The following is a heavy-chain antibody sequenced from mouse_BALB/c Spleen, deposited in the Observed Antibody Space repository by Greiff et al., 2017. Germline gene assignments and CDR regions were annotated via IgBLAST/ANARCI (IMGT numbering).Heavy chain of an antibody. CDR1: GFSLTSYG. V-gene: IGHV2-9*02. CDR3: ARLDY. J-gene: IGHJ4*01. CDR2: IWAGGST. Sequence: QVQLKQSGPGLVAPSQSLSITCTVSGFSLTSYGVHWVRQPPGKGLEWLGVIWAGGSTNYNSALMSRLSISKDNSKSQVFLKMNRLQTDDTAMYYCARLDYWGQGTSVTVSS.